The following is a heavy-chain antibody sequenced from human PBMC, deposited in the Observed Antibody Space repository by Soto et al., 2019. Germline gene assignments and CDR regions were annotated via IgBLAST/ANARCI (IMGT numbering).Heavy chain of an antibody. CDR1: GYSFTSYW. CDR2: IDPSDSYT. V-gene: IGHV5-10-1*01. Sequence: PGESLKISCKGSGYSFTSYWISWVRQMPGKGLEWMGRIDPSDSYTNYSPSFQGHVTISADKSISTAYLQWSSLKASDTAMYYCARRGWLPEEFDYWGQGTLVIVSS. D-gene: IGHD5-12*01. J-gene: IGHJ4*02. CDR3: ARRGWLPEEFDY.